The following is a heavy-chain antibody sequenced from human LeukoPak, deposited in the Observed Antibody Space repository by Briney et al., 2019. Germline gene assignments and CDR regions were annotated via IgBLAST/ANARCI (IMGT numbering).Heavy chain of an antibody. V-gene: IGHV1-46*01. CDR1: GYTFTSYY. D-gene: IGHD6-19*01. CDR3: ARGGSSGHFDY. CDR2: INPGGGST. J-gene: IGHJ4*02. Sequence: GASVKVSCKASGYTFTSYYFHWVRQAPGQGLAWMGVINPGGGSTSYAQRFQGRVTMTRDTSTSTVYMELSSLRSEDTAVYYCARGGSSGHFDYWGQGTLVTVSS.